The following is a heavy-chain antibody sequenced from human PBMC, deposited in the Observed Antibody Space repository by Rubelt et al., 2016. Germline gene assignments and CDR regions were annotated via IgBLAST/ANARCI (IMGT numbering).Heavy chain of an antibody. CDR3: ARGGEHIWVSTFDQ. V-gene: IGHV3-30*04. Sequence: VQLVESGGGVVQPGRSLRLSCAASGFTFSSYTMHWVRQPPGKGLEWVAGLSYDGSNKFYADSAKGRFTISRDNSRDTLYLEMDGLRPDGTAVYHCARGGEHIWVSTFDQWGQGTLVTVSS. CDR2: LSYDGSNK. J-gene: IGHJ4*02. CDR1: GFTFSSYT. D-gene: IGHD1/OR15-1a*01.